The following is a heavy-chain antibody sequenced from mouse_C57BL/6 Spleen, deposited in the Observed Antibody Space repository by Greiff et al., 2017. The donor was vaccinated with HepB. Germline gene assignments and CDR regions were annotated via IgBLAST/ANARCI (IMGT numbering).Heavy chain of an antibody. Sequence: EVKLQESGPGLVKPSQSLSLTCSVTGYSITSGYYWNWIRQFPGNKLEWMGYISYDGSNNYNPSLKNRISITRDTSKNQFFLKLNSVTTEDTATYYCASNYYYEFAYWGQGTLVTVSA. CDR1: GYSITSGYY. V-gene: IGHV3-6*01. CDR2: ISYDGSN. CDR3: ASNYYYEFAY. J-gene: IGHJ3*01. D-gene: IGHD2-4*01.